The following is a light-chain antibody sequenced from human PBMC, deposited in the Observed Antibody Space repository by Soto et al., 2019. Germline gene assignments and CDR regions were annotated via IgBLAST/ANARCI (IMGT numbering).Light chain of an antibody. Sequence: QSVLTQPPSASGSPGQSVTISCTGTSSDISGYNFVSWYQQHPGKAPKLIIYEVNKRPSGVPDRFSGSKSGNTASLTVSGLQADDEGDYYCSSYAGTNNLGVFGGGTKLTVL. CDR2: EVN. V-gene: IGLV2-8*01. CDR1: SSDISGYNF. CDR3: SSYAGTNNLGV. J-gene: IGLJ3*02.